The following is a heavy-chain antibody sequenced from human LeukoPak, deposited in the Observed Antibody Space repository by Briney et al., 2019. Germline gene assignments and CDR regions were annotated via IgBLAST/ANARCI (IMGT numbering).Heavy chain of an antibody. CDR2: IYYRGST. CDR1: GGSISSYY. V-gene: IGHV4-59*12. Sequence: SETLSLTCTVSGGSISSYYWSWIRQPPGKGLEWIGYIYYRGSTYYNPSLKSRVTISVDTSKNQFSLKLNSVTAADTAVYYCARDRVNAGYFDLWGRGTLVTVSS. D-gene: IGHD2-8*01. J-gene: IGHJ2*01. CDR3: ARDRVNAGYFDL.